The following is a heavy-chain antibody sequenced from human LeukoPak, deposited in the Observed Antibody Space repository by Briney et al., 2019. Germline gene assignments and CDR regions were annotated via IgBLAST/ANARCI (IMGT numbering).Heavy chain of an antibody. CDR3: AKDEYCSGGSCYQPTYYYYYYYMDV. Sequence: GGSLRLSRTASGFTFSNYGMTWVRQAPGKGLEWVSAISGSGGSTYYAASVKGRFTISRDNSKNTLYLQMNSLRAEDTAVYYCAKDEYCSGGSCYQPTYYYYYYYMDVWGKGTTVTVSS. V-gene: IGHV3-23*01. D-gene: IGHD2-15*01. CDR1: GFTFSNYG. J-gene: IGHJ6*03. CDR2: ISGSGGST.